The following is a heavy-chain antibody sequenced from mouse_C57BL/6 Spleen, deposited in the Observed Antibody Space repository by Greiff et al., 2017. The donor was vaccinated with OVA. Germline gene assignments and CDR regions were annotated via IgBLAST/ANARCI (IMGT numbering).Heavy chain of an antibody. Sequence: ESGPGLVKPSQSLSLTCSVTGYSITSGYYWNWIRQFPGNKLEWMGYISYDGRNNYNPSLKNRISITRDTSKNQFFLKLNSVTTEDTATYYCAREGYDYAMDYWGQGTSVTVSS. J-gene: IGHJ4*01. V-gene: IGHV3-6*01. CDR3: AREGYDYAMDY. D-gene: IGHD2-2*01. CDR1: GYSITSGYY. CDR2: ISYDGRN.